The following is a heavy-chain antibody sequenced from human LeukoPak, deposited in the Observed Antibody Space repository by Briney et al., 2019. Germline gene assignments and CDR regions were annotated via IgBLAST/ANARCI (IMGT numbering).Heavy chain of an antibody. CDR2: IYHSDSA. Sequence: SETLSLTCAVSGYSISNDYWVWIRQPPGRGLEWIGSIYHSDSAYYNTSLRSRVSMSVDTPKNQFSLTLSFVTAADTAVYYCARQHDSYYYYYIDVWGSGTTVTVSS. CDR1: GYSISNDY. CDR3: ARQHDSYYYYYIDV. V-gene: IGHV4-38-2*01. J-gene: IGHJ6*03.